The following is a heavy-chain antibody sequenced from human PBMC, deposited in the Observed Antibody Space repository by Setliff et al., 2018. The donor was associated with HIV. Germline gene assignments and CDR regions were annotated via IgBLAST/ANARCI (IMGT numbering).Heavy chain of an antibody. CDR3: TGSVWNPGH. J-gene: IGHJ4*02. Sequence: PGGSLRLSCAASGFTFSNAWMSWVRQAPGKGLEWVGRIKTRTEGGTTDYAAPVKGRFTISRDDSKSVAYLQMNSLKTEDTAVYYCTGSVWNPGHWGQGSLVTVSS. D-gene: IGHD1-1*01. CDR2: IKTRTEGGTT. CDR1: GFTFSNAW. V-gene: IGHV3-15*01.